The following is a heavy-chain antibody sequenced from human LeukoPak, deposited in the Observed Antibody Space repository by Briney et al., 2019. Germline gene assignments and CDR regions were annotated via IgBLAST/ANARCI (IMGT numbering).Heavy chain of an antibody. CDR3: ARGWRMGDYYYGMDV. D-gene: IGHD1-26*01. V-gene: IGHV3-30-3*01. CDR2: ISYDGSIK. J-gene: IGHJ6*02. CDR1: GFTFSSYA. Sequence: PGRSLRLSCAASGFTFSSYAMHWVRQAPGKGLEWVAVISYDGSIKYYADSVKGRFTISRDNSKNTLYLQMNSLRAEDTAVYYCARGWRMGDYYYGMDVWGQGTTVTVSS.